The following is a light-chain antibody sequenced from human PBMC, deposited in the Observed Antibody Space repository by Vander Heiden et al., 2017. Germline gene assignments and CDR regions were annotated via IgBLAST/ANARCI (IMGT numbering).Light chain of an antibody. CDR2: AAA. CDR3: QQANNFPWT. V-gene: IGKV1-12*02. CDR1: LGISSR. J-gene: IGKJ1*01. Sequence: DNQMTHSPSSFSASVGVRVTITCRPSLGISSRLPWYQQQPGKAPTSLIYAAASLQSGVTPRFISGGSGTNDSLPISSLQPEEFVAYYYQQANNFPWTFGQGTKVEIK.